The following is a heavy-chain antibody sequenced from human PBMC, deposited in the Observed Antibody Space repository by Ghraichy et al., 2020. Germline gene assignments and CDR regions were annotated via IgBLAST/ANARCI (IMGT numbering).Heavy chain of an antibody. Sequence: GSLRLSCAASGFTVSSNYMSWVRQAPGKGLEWVSVIYSGGSTYYADSVKGRFTISRHNSKNTLYLQMNSLRAEDTAVYYCASTYSGYDSRDYFDYWGQGTLVTVSS. D-gene: IGHD5-12*01. V-gene: IGHV3-53*04. CDR3: ASTYSGYDSRDYFDY. CDR2: IYSGGST. J-gene: IGHJ4*02. CDR1: GFTVSSNY.